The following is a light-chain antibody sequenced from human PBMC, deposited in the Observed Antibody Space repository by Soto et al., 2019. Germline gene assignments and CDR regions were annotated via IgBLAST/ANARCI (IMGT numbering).Light chain of an antibody. Sequence: QSVLTQPPSASGTPGQRVTISYSGSSSNIGSNYVYWYQQLPGTAPKLLIYRNNQRPSGVPDRFSGSKSGTSASLAISGLRSEDEADYYCAAWDDSLSVPYVFGTGTKVTVL. CDR1: SSNIGSNY. V-gene: IGLV1-47*01. J-gene: IGLJ1*01. CDR2: RNN. CDR3: AAWDDSLSVPYV.